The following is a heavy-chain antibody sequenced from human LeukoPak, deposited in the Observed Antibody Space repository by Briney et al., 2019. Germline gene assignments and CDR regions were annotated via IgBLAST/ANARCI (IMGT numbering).Heavy chain of an antibody. CDR3: GTHELYYALLTGYSPSYWSLDL. V-gene: IGHV4-34*01. CDR1: GGSFSGYY. Sequence: ETLCLTCAVYGGSFSGYYWSWVRQAPGKGLEWVGEFNNGGSTNYNASLKSRGTISRDTSKNQLYLKMNCVSAADTAVYYCGTHELYYALLTGYSPSYWSLDLWGRGTLVTVSS. J-gene: IGHJ2*01. D-gene: IGHD3-9*01. CDR2: FNNGGST.